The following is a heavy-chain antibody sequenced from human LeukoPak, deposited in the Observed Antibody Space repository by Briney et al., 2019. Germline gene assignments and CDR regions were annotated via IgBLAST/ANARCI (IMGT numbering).Heavy chain of an antibody. V-gene: IGHV4-34*01. Sequence: PSETLSLTCAVYGGSFSGYYWSWIRQPPGKGLEWIGEINHSGSTNYNPSLKSRVTISVDTSKNKFSLKLSTVTAADTAVYYCARGIAIHDVWGYSSTNYYFDYWGQGTLVTVSS. J-gene: IGHJ4*02. CDR1: GGSFSGYY. D-gene: IGHD6-13*01. CDR2: INHSGST. CDR3: ARGIAIHDVWGYSSTNYYFDY.